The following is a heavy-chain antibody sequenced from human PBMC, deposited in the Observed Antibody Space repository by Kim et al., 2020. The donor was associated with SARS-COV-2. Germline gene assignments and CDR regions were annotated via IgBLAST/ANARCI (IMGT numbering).Heavy chain of an antibody. Sequence: GGSLRLSCAASGLPFRNYGMHWVRQAPGKWLEWVADISYDGSIQYYGDFVEGRFTISRDNSKNTLYLQMNSLRFEDTAVYYCAKGPIGIVSGGKMWLDPWGQGTLVIVSS. J-gene: IGHJ5*02. V-gene: IGHV3-30*18. CDR3: AKGPIGIVSGGKMWLDP. CDR1: GLPFRNYG. CDR2: ISYDGSIQ. D-gene: IGHD2-2*01.